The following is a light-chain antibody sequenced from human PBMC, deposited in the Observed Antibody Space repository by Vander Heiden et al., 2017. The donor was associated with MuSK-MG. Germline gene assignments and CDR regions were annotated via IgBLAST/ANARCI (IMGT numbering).Light chain of an antibody. V-gene: IGKV1-39*01. CDR3: QQGFTTPYT. Sequence: DIQMTQSPSSLSASVGDRVTITWRASHYISSYLNWFQQKPGKVTRLLIYAASSLQSGVPSRFSGSGSGTDFTLTISSLQPEDFATYYCQQGFTTPYTFGPGTKVDIK. CDR2: AAS. CDR1: HYISSY. J-gene: IGKJ3*01.